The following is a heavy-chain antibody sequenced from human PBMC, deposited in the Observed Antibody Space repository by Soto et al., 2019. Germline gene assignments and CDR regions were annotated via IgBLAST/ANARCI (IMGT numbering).Heavy chain of an antibody. D-gene: IGHD2-21*01. V-gene: IGHV3-23*01. CDR2: VSSSGSST. J-gene: IGHJ4*02. CDR1: GFTFSNYD. Sequence: EVQLLESGGDLVQPGGSLRLSCAASGFTFSNYDMSWVRQAPGKGLEWGSSVSSSGSSTYYADSVKGRFTISRDNSKNTLYLQMSSLGADDTAVYHCARRDCGSGRNCEFGAPAFAYWGQGNLVTVTS. CDR3: ARRDCGSGRNCEFGAPAFAY.